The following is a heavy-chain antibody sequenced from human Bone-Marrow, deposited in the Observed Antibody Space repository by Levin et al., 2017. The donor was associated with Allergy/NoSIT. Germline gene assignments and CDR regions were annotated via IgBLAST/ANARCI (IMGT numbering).Heavy chain of an antibody. V-gene: IGHV4-34*01. CDR2: INHSGST. CDR1: GGSFSGYY. D-gene: IGHD5-18*01. J-gene: IGHJ4*02. CDR3: ARGRDTASDYFDY. Sequence: SETLSLTCAVYGGSFSGYYWSWIRQPPGKGLEWIGEINHSGSTNYNPSLKSRVTISVDTSKNQFSLKLSSVTAADTAVYYCARGRDTASDYFDYWGQGTLVTVSS.